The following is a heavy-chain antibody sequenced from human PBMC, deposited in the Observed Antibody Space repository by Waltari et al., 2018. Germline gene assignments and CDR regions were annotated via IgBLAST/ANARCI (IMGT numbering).Heavy chain of an antibody. CDR1: GYSISSGYY. J-gene: IGHJ4*02. V-gene: IGHV4-38-2*01. CDR3: ARHWIVGATADY. CDR2: IYHSGRT. Sequence: QVQLQESGPGLVKPSETLSLTCAVSGYSISSGYYWGWIRQPPGKGLEWIGSIYHSGRTYYNPSLKSRVTISVDTSKNQFSLKLSSVTAADTAVYYCARHWIVGATADYWGQGTLVTVSS. D-gene: IGHD1-26*01.